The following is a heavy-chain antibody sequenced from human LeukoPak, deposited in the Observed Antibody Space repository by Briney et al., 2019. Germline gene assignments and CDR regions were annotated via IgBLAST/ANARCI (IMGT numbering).Heavy chain of an antibody. CDR3: ARGHDGYTAMVPFPFDY. Sequence: SETLSLTCTVSGGSISSGDYYWSWIRQPPGKGLEWIGYIYYSGSTYYNPSLKSRVTISVDTSKNQFSLKLSSVTAADTAMYYCARGHDGYTAMVPFPFDYWGQGTLVTVSS. V-gene: IGHV4-30-4*01. D-gene: IGHD5-18*01. J-gene: IGHJ4*02. CDR2: IYYSGST. CDR1: GGSISSGDYY.